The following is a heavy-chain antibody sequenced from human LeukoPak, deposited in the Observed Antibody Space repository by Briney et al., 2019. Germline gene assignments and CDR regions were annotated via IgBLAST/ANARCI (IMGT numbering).Heavy chain of an antibody. CDR1: GFTFSSYA. CDR3: AKVGFAYCYDSSGYYYFDY. V-gene: IGHV3-23*01. CDR2: ISGSGGST. Sequence: GGSLRLSCAASGFTFSSYAMSWVRQAPGKGLEWVSAISGSGGSTYYADSVKGRFTISRDNSKNTLYLQMNSLRAEDTAVYYCAKVGFAYCYDSSGYYYFDYWGQGTLVTVSS. J-gene: IGHJ4*02. D-gene: IGHD3-22*01.